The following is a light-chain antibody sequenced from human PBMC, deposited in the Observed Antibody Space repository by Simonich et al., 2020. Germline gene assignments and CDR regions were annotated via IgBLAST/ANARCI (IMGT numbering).Light chain of an antibody. CDR1: QSVLYSSNNKNY. J-gene: IGKJ1*01. V-gene: IGKV4-1*01. CDR2: WAS. Sequence: DIVMTQSPDSLAVSLGERDTINCKSSQSVLYSSNNKNYLAWSQQQPGQHTKQLIYWASTRESGVPDRFSGSGSGTDFTLTISSLQAEDVAVYYCQQYYSTPPWTFGQGTKLEIK. CDR3: QQYYSTPPWT.